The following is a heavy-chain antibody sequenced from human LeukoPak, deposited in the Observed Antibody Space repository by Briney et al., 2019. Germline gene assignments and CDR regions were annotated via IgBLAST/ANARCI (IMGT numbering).Heavy chain of an antibody. CDR1: GGSFSGYY. CDR2: INHSGST. V-gene: IGHV4-34*01. Sequence: SETLSLTCAVYGGSFSGYYWSWIRQPPGKGLEWIGEINHSGSTNYNPSLKSRVTISVDTSNKHFSLQLSSLTAADTAVYYCARVHYYDNSGYWFFDYWGQGTLVTVSS. D-gene: IGHD3-22*01. CDR3: ARVHYYDNSGYWFFDY. J-gene: IGHJ4*02.